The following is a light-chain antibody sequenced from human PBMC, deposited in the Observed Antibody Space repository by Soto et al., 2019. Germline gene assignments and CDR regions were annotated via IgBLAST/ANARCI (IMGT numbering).Light chain of an antibody. CDR1: NSDVGGYNS. J-gene: IGLJ1*01. Sequence: QSVLTQPASVSGSAGQSITISCTGTNSDVGGYNSVSWYQQHPDKAPKLMIYEVSSRPSGVSGRFSGFKSGNTASLTISGLQSEDEADYYCSSYTTSSTLVFGTGTKVTVL. CDR3: SSYTTSSTLV. CDR2: EVS. V-gene: IGLV2-14*01.